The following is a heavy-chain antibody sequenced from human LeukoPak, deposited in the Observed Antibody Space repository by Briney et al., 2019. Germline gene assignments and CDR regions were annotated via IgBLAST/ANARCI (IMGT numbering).Heavy chain of an antibody. J-gene: IGHJ6*02. V-gene: IGHV1-18*01. D-gene: IGHD6-6*01. CDR3: ARASGRPYYYYGMDV. CDR1: GYTFTNSV. CDR2: ISAYNGNT. Sequence: ASVKVSCKASGYTFTNSVITWVRQAPGQGLEWMGRISAYNGNTNYAQKLQGRVTITTDTSASTAYMELRSLRSDDTAVYYCARASGRPYYYYGMDVWGRGTTVTVSS.